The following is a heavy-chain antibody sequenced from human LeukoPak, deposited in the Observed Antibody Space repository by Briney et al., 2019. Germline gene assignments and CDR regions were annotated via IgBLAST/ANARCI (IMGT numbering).Heavy chain of an antibody. CDR3: ARNVEHYDSSGYYY. CDR1: GFTFDDYG. D-gene: IGHD3-22*01. V-gene: IGHV3-20*04. J-gene: IGHJ4*02. Sequence: GGSLRLSCAASGFTFDDYGMSWVRQAPGKGLEWVSGINWSGGSTGYADSVNGGVTISRDNAKNSLYLQMNSLRAVDTALYYCARNVEHYDSSGYYYWGQGTLVTVSS. CDR2: INWSGGST.